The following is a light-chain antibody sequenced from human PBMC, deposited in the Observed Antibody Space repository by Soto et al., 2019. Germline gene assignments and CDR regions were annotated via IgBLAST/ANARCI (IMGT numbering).Light chain of an antibody. V-gene: IGLV1-51*01. Sequence: QSVMTQPPSVSAAPGQKVTISCSGSSSNIGGNSVSWYQQLPGTAPKLLIYDDNKRPSGIPDRFSGSKSGTSATLGITGFQTGDEADYYCSSFADSSARDYVFGGGTKVTVL. J-gene: IGLJ1*01. CDR1: SSNIGGNS. CDR2: DDN. CDR3: SSFADSSARDYV.